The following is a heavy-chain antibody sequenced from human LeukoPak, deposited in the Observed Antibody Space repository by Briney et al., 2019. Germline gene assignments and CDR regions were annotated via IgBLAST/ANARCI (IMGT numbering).Heavy chain of an antibody. Sequence: SETLSLTCTVSGGSVSSGSYYWGWIRQPPGKGLEWIGYIYYSGSTNYNPSLKSRVTISVDTSKNQFSLKLSSVTAADTAVYYCARRTLCCGERFDPWGQGTLVTVSS. CDR2: IYYSGST. D-gene: IGHD3-16*01. CDR3: ARRTLCCGERFDP. V-gene: IGHV4-61*01. J-gene: IGHJ5*02. CDR1: GGSVSSGSYY.